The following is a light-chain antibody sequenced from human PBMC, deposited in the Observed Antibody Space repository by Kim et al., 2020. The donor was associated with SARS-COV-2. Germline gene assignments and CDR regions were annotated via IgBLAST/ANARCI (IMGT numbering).Light chain of an antibody. J-gene: IGKJ5*01. Sequence: PGERATLSCRASQSVDSNLAWYQQRPGQAPRLLIYGASARVTGIPARFSGSGSGTEFTLTISSLQSEDFADYYCQQYNNWPPGNTFGQGTRLEIK. CDR1: QSVDSN. CDR3: QQYNNWPPGNT. V-gene: IGKV3D-15*01. CDR2: GAS.